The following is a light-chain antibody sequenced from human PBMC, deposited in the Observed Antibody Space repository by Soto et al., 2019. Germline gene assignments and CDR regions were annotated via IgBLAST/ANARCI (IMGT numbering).Light chain of an antibody. CDR1: QNVDSNY. J-gene: IGKJ5*01. CDR2: GAS. V-gene: IGKV3-20*01. CDR3: QQYGSSLIT. Sequence: EIVLTQSPGTLSLSPGEEATLSCRASQNVDSNYLAWYQQKPGQAPRLLIYGASSRATGIPDRFSGSGSGTDFTLTISRLEPEDFAVYYCQQYGSSLITFGQGTRLEI.